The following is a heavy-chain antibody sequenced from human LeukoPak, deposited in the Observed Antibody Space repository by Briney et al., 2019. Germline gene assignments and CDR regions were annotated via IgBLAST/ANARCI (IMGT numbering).Heavy chain of an antibody. CDR2: IYHSGST. D-gene: IGHD2-2*01. V-gene: IGHV4-38-2*02. CDR3: ARDLRDKGYCSSTSCYGYYYYYYMDV. J-gene: IGHJ6*03. Sequence: SETLSLTCTVSGYSISSGYYWGWIRQPPGEGLEWIGSIYHSGSTYYNPSLKSRVTISVDTSKNQFSLKLSSVTAADTAVYYCARDLRDKGYCSSTSCYGYYYYYYMDVWGKGTTVTVSS. CDR1: GYSISSGYY.